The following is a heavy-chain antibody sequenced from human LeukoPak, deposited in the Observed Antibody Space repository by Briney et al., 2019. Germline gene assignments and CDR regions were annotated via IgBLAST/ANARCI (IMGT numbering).Heavy chain of an antibody. J-gene: IGHJ4*02. CDR2: INDSGGST. CDR3: EKLASSTNSNLGLDS. V-gene: IGHV3-23*01. CDR1: GCTFIKYA. D-gene: IGHD2-2*01. Sequence: PGGSLRLSCVGTGCTFIKYALNAVGQAPWRGVEGVSVINDSGGSTYYADSVKGRFTTSRDNYKNTLSLQKNVLRAEATTHYYCEKLASSTNSNLGLDSWGQGTLVTVSS.